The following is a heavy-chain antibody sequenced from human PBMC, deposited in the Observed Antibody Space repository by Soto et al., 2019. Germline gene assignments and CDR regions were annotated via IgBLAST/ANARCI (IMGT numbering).Heavy chain of an antibody. CDR1: GGSISSYY. Sequence: PSETLSLTCTVSGGSISSYYWSWIRQPAGKGLEWIGRIYTSGSTNYNPSLKSRVTMSVDTSKNQFSLKLSSVTAADTAVYYCARDYSSSWYEGWGPGYYYYGMDVWGQGTTVTVSS. J-gene: IGHJ6*02. CDR2: IYTSGST. D-gene: IGHD6-13*01. CDR3: ARDYSSSWYEGWGPGYYYYGMDV. V-gene: IGHV4-4*07.